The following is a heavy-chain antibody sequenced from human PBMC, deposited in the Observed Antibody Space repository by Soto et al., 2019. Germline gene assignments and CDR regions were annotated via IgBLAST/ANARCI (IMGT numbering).Heavy chain of an antibody. CDR3: ARGFSDDGLVKSDWFDP. CDR1: GYTFTSYC. J-gene: IGHJ5*02. CDR2: ISAYNGNT. Sequence: ASVKVSCKASGYTFTSYCISWVRQAPGQGLEWMGWISAYNGNTNYAQKLQGRVTMTTDTSTSTAYMELRSLRSDDTAVYYCARGFSDDGLVKSDWFDPWGQGTLVTV. V-gene: IGHV1-18*01. D-gene: IGHD3-10*01.